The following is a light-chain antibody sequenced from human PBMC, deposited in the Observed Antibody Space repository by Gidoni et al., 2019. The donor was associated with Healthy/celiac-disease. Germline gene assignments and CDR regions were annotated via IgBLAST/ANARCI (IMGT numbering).Light chain of an antibody. Sequence: DIQMTQSPSSLSASVGDRVTITVRASQSISSYLNWYQQKPGKAPKLLIYAASSLQSGVPSRFRGSGSGTDFTLTISSLQPEDFATYYCQQSYSTPVAFGQGTKVEIK. J-gene: IGKJ1*01. CDR2: AAS. CDR3: QQSYSTPVA. CDR1: QSISSY. V-gene: IGKV1-39*01.